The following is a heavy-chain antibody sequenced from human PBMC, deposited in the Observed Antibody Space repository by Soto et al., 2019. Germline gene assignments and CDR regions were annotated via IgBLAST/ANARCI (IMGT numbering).Heavy chain of an antibody. CDR3: AKDILGWNYYFDY. CDR1: GFTFSSYG. Sequence: GGSLRLSCAASGFTFSSYGLHWVRQAPGKGLEWVAVISYDGSNKYYADSVKGRFTISRDNSKNTLYLQMNSLRAEDTAVYYCAKDILGWNYYFDYWGQGTLVTVSS. CDR2: ISYDGSNK. V-gene: IGHV3-30*18. J-gene: IGHJ4*02. D-gene: IGHD1-7*01.